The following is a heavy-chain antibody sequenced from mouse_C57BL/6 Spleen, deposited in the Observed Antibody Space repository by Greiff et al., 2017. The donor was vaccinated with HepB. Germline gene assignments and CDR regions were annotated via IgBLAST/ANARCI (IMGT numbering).Heavy chain of an antibody. CDR1: GFTFSDYY. CDR2: INYDGSST. D-gene: IGHD2-4*01. J-gene: IGHJ2*01. V-gene: IGHV5-16*01. CDR3: ARGGYDYDPYYFDY. Sequence: EVKLMESEGGLVQPGSSTKLSCTASGFTFSDYYMAWVRQVPEKGLEWVANINYDGSSTYYLDSLKSRFIISRDNAKNILYLQMSSLKSEDTATYYCARGGYDYDPYYFDYWGQGTTLTVSS.